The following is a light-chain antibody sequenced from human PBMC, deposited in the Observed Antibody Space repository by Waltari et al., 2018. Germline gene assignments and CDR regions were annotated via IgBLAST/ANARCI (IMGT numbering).Light chain of an antibody. CDR3: SSTAGGYTWV. V-gene: IGLV2-11*01. Sequence: QSALTQPRSVSGSPGQSVAISCTGTSSAGGAYHYVSWYQPHPGKAPKLIIFDVIKRPSGVPDRFSGSKSGNTASLTISGLQAEDEADYHCSSTAGGYTWVFGGGTKLTVL. CDR2: DVI. CDR1: SSAGGAYHY. J-gene: IGLJ3*02.